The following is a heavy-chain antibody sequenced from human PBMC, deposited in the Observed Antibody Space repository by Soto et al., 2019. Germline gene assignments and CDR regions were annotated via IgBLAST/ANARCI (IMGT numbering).Heavy chain of an antibody. CDR3: ATGRYDGSGSLSTPG. J-gene: IGHJ4*02. CDR2: IWYDGSNK. V-gene: IGHV3-33*01. D-gene: IGHD3-10*01. Sequence: GGSLRLSCAASGFTFSIYGMHWVRQAPGKGLEWVAVIWYDGSNKYYADSVKGRFTISRDNSKNTLYLQMNSLRAEDTAVYYCATGRYDGSGSLSTPGWGQGTSVTVSS. CDR1: GFTFSIYG.